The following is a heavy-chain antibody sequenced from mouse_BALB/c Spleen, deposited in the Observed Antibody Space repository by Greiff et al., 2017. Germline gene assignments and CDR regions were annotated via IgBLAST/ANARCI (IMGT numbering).Heavy chain of an antibody. V-gene: IGHV5-6-2*01. Sequence: EVKVEESGGGLVKLGGSLKLSCAASGFTFSSYYMSWVRQTPEKRLELVAAINSNGGSTYYPDTVKGRFTISRDNAKNTLYLQMSSLKSEDTALYDGARHELRRLRGAMDDWGQGTSVTVAS. CDR1: GFTFSSYY. CDR3: ARHELRRLRGAMDD. J-gene: IGHJ4*01. CDR2: INSNGGST. D-gene: IGHD1-2*01.